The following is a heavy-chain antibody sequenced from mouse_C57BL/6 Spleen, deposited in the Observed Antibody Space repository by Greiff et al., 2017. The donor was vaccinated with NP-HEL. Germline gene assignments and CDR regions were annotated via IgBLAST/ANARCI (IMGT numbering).Heavy chain of an antibody. V-gene: IGHV1-82*01. CDR1: GYAFSSSW. CDR3: VYSNFAY. CDR2: IYPGDGDT. D-gene: IGHD2-5*01. J-gene: IGHJ3*01. Sequence: QVQLKESGPELVKPGASVKISCKASGYAFSSSWMNWVKQRPGKGLEWIGRIYPGDGDTNYNGKFKGKATLTADKSSSTAYMQLSSLTSEDSAVYFCVYSNFAYWGQGTLVTVSA.